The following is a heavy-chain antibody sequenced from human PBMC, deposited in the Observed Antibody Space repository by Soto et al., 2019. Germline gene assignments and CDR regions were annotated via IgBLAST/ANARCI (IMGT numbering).Heavy chain of an antibody. CDR1: GGSVNSGNYY. V-gene: IGHV4-34*01. CDR3: ARVERGTATTVVDAFDI. CDR2: MSHSGGT. Sequence: QVQLQQWGAGLLKPSETLSLTCAVFGGSVNSGNYYWSWIRQPPGKGLEWIGEMSHSGGTHFNPSRKSRVTISVDTSKNQFSRKMGSVTAADTALYYCARVERGTATTVVDAFDIWGPGTMVTVSS. J-gene: IGHJ3*02. D-gene: IGHD1-1*01.